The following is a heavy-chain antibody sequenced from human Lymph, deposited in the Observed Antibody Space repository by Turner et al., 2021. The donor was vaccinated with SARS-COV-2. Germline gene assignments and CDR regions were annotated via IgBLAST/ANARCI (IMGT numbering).Heavy chain of an antibody. CDR3: ARVVGGFGELGYYYYYGMDV. D-gene: IGHD3-10*01. J-gene: IGHJ6*02. CDR2: IIPILRIA. V-gene: IGHV1-69*10. Sequence: QVQLVQSGAAVKKPGSSVKVSCKASGSTFSSYAISWVGQAPGQGLEWRGGIIPILRIATYAQKFQGRATITADKSTSTAYMKLSSLRSEDTAVFYCARVVGGFGELGYYYYYGMDVWGQGTTVTVSS. CDR1: GSTFSSYA.